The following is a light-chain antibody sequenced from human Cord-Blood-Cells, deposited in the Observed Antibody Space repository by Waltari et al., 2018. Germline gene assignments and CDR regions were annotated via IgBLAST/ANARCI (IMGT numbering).Light chain of an antibody. CDR2: DAS. J-gene: IGKJ1*01. CDR1: QSVSSY. Sequence: EIVLTQSPATLTLSPGERATISCRASQSVSSYLAWYQQKPGQAPRLLIYDASNRATCIPARFSGSGSWTDFTLTISSLEPEDFAVYYCQQRSNWPWTFGQGTKVEIK. CDR3: QQRSNWPWT. V-gene: IGKV3-11*01.